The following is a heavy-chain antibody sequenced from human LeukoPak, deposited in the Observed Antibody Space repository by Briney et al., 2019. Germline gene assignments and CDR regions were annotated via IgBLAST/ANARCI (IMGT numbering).Heavy chain of an antibody. CDR2: ISGSGGST. CDR1: GFTVSSNY. Sequence: PTGGSLRLSCAASGFTVSSNYMSWVRQAPGKGLEWVSAISGSGGSTYYADSVKGRFTISRDNSKNTLYLQMNSLRAEDTAVYYCAKDLPFDYWGQGTLVTVSS. V-gene: IGHV3-23*01. CDR3: AKDLPFDY. J-gene: IGHJ4*02.